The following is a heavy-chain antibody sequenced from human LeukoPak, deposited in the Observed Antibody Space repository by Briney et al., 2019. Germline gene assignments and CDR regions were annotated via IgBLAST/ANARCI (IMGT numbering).Heavy chain of an antibody. CDR2: INGDGSNT. CDR3: ARLKSWYTTNTFDI. CDR1: GFTFSSYW. Sequence: GGSLRLSCAASGFTFSSYWMNWVRQAPGKGLVWVSRINGDGSNTTYADSVKGRFTISRDNAKNTLYLQTNSLRAEDTAVYHYARLKSWYTTNTFDISGQGTPVTASS. D-gene: IGHD6-13*01. J-gene: IGHJ3*02. V-gene: IGHV3-74*03.